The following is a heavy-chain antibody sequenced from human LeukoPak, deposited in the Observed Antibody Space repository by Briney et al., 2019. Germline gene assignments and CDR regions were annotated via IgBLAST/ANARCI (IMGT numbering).Heavy chain of an antibody. D-gene: IGHD3-3*01. J-gene: IGHJ6*02. CDR1: GYTFTSYG. CDR3: ARDPPRDFGVATYGMDV. CDR2: INPNSGGT. V-gene: IGHV1-2*02. Sequence: ASVKVSCKASGYTFTSYGISWVRQAPGQGLEWMGWINPNSGGTNYAQKFQGRVTMTRDTSISTAYMELSRLRSDDTAVYYCARDPPRDFGVATYGMDVWGQGTTVTVSS.